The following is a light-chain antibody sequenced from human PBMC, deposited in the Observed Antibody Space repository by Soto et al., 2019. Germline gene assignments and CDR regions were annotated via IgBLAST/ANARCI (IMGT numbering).Light chain of an antibody. CDR1: QSVRSN. CDR3: QQYNSWPQWT. Sequence: EIVMTQSPATLSVSPGERATLSCRASQSVRSNLAWYQQKPGQAPRLLIYGASTRATGIPARFSGSGSGTEFTLTISSLQSEDFAVYYCQQYNSWPQWTFGQGTKVEIK. J-gene: IGKJ1*01. V-gene: IGKV3-15*01. CDR2: GAS.